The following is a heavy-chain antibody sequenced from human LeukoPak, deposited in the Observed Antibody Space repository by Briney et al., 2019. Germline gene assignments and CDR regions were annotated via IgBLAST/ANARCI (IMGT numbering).Heavy chain of an antibody. V-gene: IGHV4-59*12. D-gene: IGHD3-22*01. CDR2: IYYSGST. CDR3: ARYYDSSGLFDY. Sequence: SETLSLTCTVSGGSISSYYWSWIRQPPGKGLEWIGYIYYSGSTNYNPSLKSRVTISVDTSKNQFSLKLSSVTAADTAVYYRARYYDSSGLFDYWGQGTLVTVSS. J-gene: IGHJ4*02. CDR1: GGSISSYY.